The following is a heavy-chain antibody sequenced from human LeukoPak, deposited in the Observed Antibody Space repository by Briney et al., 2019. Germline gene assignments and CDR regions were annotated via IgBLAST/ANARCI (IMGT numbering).Heavy chain of an antibody. CDR1: GFTFSSYW. CDR3: AKDHCGGDCYSGYFDY. CDR2: IWYDGSNK. D-gene: IGHD2-21*02. V-gene: IGHV3-33*06. J-gene: IGHJ4*02. Sequence: GGSLRLSCAASGFTFSSYWMSWVRQAPGKGLEWVAVIWYDGSNKYYADSVKGRFTISRDNSKNTLYPQMNSLRAEDTAVYYCAKDHCGGDCYSGYFDYWGQGTLVTVSS.